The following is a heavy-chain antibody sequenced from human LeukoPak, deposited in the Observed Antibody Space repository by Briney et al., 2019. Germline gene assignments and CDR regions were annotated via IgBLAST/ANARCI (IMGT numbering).Heavy chain of an antibody. CDR2: IYSGGST. J-gene: IGHJ5*02. CDR3: ARGVDSSLTNWFDP. Sequence: GGSLRLSCAASGFTVSSNYMSWVRQAPGKGLEWVSVIYSGGSTYYADSVKGRFTISRDNSKNTLYLQMNSLRAEDTAVYYCARGVDSSLTNWFDPWGQGTLVTVSS. V-gene: IGHV3-66*01. CDR1: GFTVSSNY. D-gene: IGHD3-22*01.